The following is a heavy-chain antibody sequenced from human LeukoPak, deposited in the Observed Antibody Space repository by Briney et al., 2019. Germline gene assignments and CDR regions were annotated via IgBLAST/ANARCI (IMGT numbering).Heavy chain of an antibody. CDR3: ARDGFYGETGWFDP. Sequence: GGSLRLSCAASGFTFSAYWMHWVRQGPGKGLEWVSRVSGDGSNSMYADSVKGRFTISRDNAKNSLYLQMNSLRAEDTAVYYCARDGFYGETGWFDPWGQGTLVTVSS. D-gene: IGHD4-17*01. J-gene: IGHJ5*02. CDR1: GFTFSAYW. V-gene: IGHV3-74*03. CDR2: VSGDGSNS.